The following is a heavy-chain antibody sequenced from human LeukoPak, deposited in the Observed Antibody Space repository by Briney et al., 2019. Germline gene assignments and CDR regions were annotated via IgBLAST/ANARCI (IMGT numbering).Heavy chain of an antibody. J-gene: IGHJ3*02. CDR3: ATVAAPWGLDAFDI. Sequence: SETLSLTCTVSGDSISNGGSISNGGHYWSWIRQFPEKGLEWIGYIYHSGNTYYNPSLESRVTISVDTSENRFSLKLSSVTAADTAVYYCATVAAPWGLDAFDIWGQGTMVTVSS. CDR1: GDSISNGGSISNGGHY. CDR2: IYHSGNT. D-gene: IGHD2-15*01. V-gene: IGHV4-31*03.